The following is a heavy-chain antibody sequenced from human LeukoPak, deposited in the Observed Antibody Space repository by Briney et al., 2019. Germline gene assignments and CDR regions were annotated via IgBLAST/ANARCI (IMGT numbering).Heavy chain of an antibody. CDR1: GASISSGSYY. Sequence: PSETLSLTCTVSGASISSGSYYWNWIRQPAGKGLEWIGRIYTSGNINYNPSLKSRVTISVDTSKNQFSLKLSSVTAADTAVYYCARSGCSSTSCYQADYWGQGTLVTVSS. CDR3: ARSGCSSTSCYQADY. V-gene: IGHV4-61*02. CDR2: IYTSGNI. D-gene: IGHD2-2*01. J-gene: IGHJ4*02.